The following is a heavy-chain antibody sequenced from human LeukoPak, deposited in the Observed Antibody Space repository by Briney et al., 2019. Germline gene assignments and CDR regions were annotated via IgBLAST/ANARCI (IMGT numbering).Heavy chain of an antibody. CDR3: ARDGPNGMDV. CDR2: ISSSGSTI. J-gene: IGHJ6*02. V-gene: IGHV3-48*03. CDR1: GFTFSSYE. Sequence: GGSLRLSCAASGFTFSSYEMNWVRLAPGKGLEWVSYISSSGSTIYYADSVKGRFTISRDNAKNSLYLQMNSLRAEDTAVYYCARDGPNGMDVWGQGTTVTVSS.